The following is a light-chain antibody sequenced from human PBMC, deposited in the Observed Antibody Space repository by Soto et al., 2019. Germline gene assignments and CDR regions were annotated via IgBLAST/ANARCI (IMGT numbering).Light chain of an antibody. CDR1: SSDVGGYNY. CDR3: CSYAGSYD. J-gene: IGLJ1*01. CDR2: DVS. V-gene: IGLV2-11*01. Sequence: QSALTQPRSASGSPGQSVTISCTGTSSDVGGYNYVSWYQQHPGKAPKLMIYDVSKRPSGVPDRFSGSKSGNTASLTISGLQAEDEADYYCCSYAGSYDFGTGTKVTVL.